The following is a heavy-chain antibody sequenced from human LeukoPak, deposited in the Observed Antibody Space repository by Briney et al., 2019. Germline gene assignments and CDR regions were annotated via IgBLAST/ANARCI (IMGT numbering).Heavy chain of an antibody. J-gene: IGHJ6*03. CDR3: ARVEFGSGYYFHYYYMDV. Sequence: SETLSLTCTVSGGSISSYYWSWIRQPPGKGLEWIGYIYYSGSTNYNPSLKSRVTISVDTSKNQFSLKLSSVTAADTAVYYCARVEFGSGYYFHYYYMDVWGKGTTVTVSS. V-gene: IGHV4-59*01. CDR2: IYYSGST. D-gene: IGHD3-22*01. CDR1: GGSISSYY.